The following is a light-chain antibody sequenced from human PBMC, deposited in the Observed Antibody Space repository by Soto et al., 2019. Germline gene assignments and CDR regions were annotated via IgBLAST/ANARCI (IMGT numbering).Light chain of an antibody. CDR2: HTS. CDR1: QSVSRY. Sequence: EIVLTQSPATLSLSPGERATLSCRASQSVSRYLAWYQQKPGQAPRLLIYHTSNRATGIPARFSGSGSGTDFTLTISSLEPEDFAVYYCHQRQSWPRTFGQGTKVDIK. J-gene: IGKJ1*01. V-gene: IGKV3-11*01. CDR3: HQRQSWPRT.